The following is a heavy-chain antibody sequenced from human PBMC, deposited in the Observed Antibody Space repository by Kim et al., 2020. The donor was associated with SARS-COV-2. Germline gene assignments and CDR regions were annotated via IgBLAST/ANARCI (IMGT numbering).Heavy chain of an antibody. V-gene: IGHV3-30-3*01. Sequence: GGSLRLSCAASEFTFRNYAMHWVRQAPGKGLEWVALISYDGNNKYYADSVKGRFTISRDNSKNTLDLLMNSLRAEDAALYFCARDPGTHGWDYWGRGTRVTVSS. CDR2: ISYDGNNK. J-gene: IGHJ4*02. CDR3: ARDPGTHGWDY. CDR1: EFTFRNYA. D-gene: IGHD3-10*01.